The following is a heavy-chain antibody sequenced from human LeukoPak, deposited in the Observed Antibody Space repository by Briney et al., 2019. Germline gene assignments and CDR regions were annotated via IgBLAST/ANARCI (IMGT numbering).Heavy chain of an antibody. CDR3: ARVHDYGIDY. CDR2: IYYSGGT. CDR1: SDSISSYY. Sequence: SETLSLTCTVSSDSISSYYWSWIRQPPGKGLEWTGYIYYSGGTNYNPSLESRVTISVDMSTNQFSLKLSSVTAADTAVYYCARVHDYGIDYWGQGTLVTVSS. D-gene: IGHD4-17*01. J-gene: IGHJ4*02. V-gene: IGHV4-59*01.